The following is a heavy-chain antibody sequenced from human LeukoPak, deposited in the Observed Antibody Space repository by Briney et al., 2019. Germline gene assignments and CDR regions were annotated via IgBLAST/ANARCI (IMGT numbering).Heavy chain of an antibody. CDR1: GGSISSYY. CDR2: IYYSGST. CDR3: ARLNDFWSGCDY. J-gene: IGHJ4*02. V-gene: IGHV4-59*08. Sequence: SETLSLTCTVSGGSISSYYWSWIRQPPGKGLEWIGYIYYSGSTNYNPSLKSRVTISVDTSKNQFSLKLSSVTAADTAVYYCARLNDFWSGCDYWGQGTLVTVSS. D-gene: IGHD3-3*01.